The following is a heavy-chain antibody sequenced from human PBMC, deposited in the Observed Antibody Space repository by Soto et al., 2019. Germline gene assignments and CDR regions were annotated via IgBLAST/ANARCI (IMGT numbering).Heavy chain of an antibody. J-gene: IGHJ4*02. CDR2: IIHSGDT. CDR1: GGSFSGHH. D-gene: IGHD6-19*01. Sequence: SETLSLACAVYGGSFSGHHWSWIRQPPGEGLEWIGEIIHSGDTNYNPSLKSRVTISVDTSKNQFSLKLRSVTAADTAVYYCARCDITGWYFDYWGQRSSDTGSS. V-gene: IGHV4-34*12. CDR3: ARCDITGWYFDY.